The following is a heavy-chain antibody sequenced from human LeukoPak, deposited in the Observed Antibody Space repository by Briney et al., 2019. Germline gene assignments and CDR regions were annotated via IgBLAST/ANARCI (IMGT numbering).Heavy chain of an antibody. CDR1: GGSISSGGYS. CDR2: IYHSGST. V-gene: IGHV4-30-2*01. CDR3: ARDPGIAVAGGGN. D-gene: IGHD6-19*01. J-gene: IGHJ4*02. Sequence: PSQTLSLTCAVSGGSISSGGYSWSWIRQPPGKGLEWIGYIYHSGSTYYNPPLKSRVTISVDRSKNQFSLKLSSVTAADTAVYYCARDPGIAVAGGGNWGQGTLVTVSS.